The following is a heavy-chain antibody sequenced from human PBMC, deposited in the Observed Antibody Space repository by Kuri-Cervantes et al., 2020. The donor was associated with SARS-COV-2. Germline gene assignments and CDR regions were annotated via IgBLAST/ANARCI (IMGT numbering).Heavy chain of an antibody. CDR2: SSTYNGYT. J-gene: IGHJ6*02. CDR3: ARVGATYFYGINV. D-gene: IGHD1-26*01. CDR1: GYTFNTYG. V-gene: IGHV1-18*01. Sequence: ASVKVSCKASGYTFNTYGISWVRQAPGQGLEWMGWSSTYNGYTNYEQKFQGRVTMTTDTSTSTAYMELRSLRSDDTAVYYCARVGATYFYGINVWGQGTTVTVSS.